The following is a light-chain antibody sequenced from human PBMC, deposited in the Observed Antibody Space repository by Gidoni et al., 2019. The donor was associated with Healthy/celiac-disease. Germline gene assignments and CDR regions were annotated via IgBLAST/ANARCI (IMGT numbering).Light chain of an antibody. CDR2: QDS. CDR3: QAWDSSTVV. Sequence: SYELSQPPPFSLAPGQTASITCSGDKLGDKYACWYQQKPGQSPVLVIYQDSKRPSGIPERFSGSNSGNTATLTISGTQAMDEADYYCQAWDSSTVVFGGGTKLTVL. J-gene: IGLJ2*01. CDR1: KLGDKY. V-gene: IGLV3-1*01.